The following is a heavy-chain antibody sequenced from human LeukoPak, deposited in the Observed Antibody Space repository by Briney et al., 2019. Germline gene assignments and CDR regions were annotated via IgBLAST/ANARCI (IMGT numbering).Heavy chain of an antibody. V-gene: IGHV4-59*01. D-gene: IGHD1-26*01. CDR2: IYYSGST. J-gene: IGHJ4*02. CDR1: GGSFSSYY. CDR3: ARDFSGSNDY. Sequence: KTSETLSLTCAVYGGSFSSYYWSWIRQPPGKGLEWIGYIYYSGSTNYNPSLKSRVTMSVDTSKNQFSLKLSSVTAADTAVYYCARDFSGSNDYWGQGTLVTVSS.